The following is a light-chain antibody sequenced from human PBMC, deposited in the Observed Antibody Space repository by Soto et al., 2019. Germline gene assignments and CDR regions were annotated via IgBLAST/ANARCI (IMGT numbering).Light chain of an antibody. Sequence: QSVLTQPPSASGTPGQRVTISCSGSSSNIGSNTVNWYQQLPGTAPKLLIYSNNQRPSGVPDLFSGSKSGTSASLAISGLQSEDEADDYCAAWDDSLNGFWVFGGGTKLTVL. CDR3: AAWDDSLNGFWV. V-gene: IGLV1-44*01. CDR1: SSNIGSNT. CDR2: SNN. J-gene: IGLJ3*02.